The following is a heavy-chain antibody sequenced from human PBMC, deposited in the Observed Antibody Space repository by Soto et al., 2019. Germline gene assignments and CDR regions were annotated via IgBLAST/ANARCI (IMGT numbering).Heavy chain of an antibody. CDR3: ARPSVGGYSDAFDI. CDR2: IYYTGST. V-gene: IGHV4-39*01. Sequence: SETLSLTCTVSGGSISSGSYYWGWIRQPPGKGLEWIGSIYYTGSTYYSPFLKSRVTISIDTSKNQFSLKLSSVTAADTAVYYCARPSVGGYSDAFDIWGHGTMVTVSS. J-gene: IGHJ3*02. CDR1: GGSISSGSYY. D-gene: IGHD2-21*02.